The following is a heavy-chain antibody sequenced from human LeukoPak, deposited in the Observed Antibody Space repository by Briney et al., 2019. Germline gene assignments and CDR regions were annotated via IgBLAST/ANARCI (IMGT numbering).Heavy chain of an antibody. Sequence: SVKVSCKASGGTFSSYAISWVRQAPGQGLEWMGGVIPIFGTANYAQKFQGRVTITADESTSTAYMELSSLRSEDTAVYYCARDIPYEVTFGGVTVMGSFVLDYWGQGTLVTVSS. CDR3: ARDIPYEVTFGGVTVMGSFVLDY. D-gene: IGHD3-16*02. CDR1: GGTFSSYA. J-gene: IGHJ4*02. CDR2: VIPIFGTA. V-gene: IGHV1-69*13.